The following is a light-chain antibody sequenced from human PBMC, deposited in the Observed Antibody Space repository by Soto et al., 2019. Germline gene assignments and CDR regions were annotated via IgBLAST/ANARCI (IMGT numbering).Light chain of an antibody. V-gene: IGKV1-12*01. Sequence: DIQMTQSPSTLPASVGDRVTITCRASQSISNWLAWYQQKPGKAPKLLIYAASSLQSGVPSRFSGSGSGTDFTLTISSLQPEDFATYYCQQANSFPITFGQGTRLEI. CDR2: AAS. J-gene: IGKJ5*01. CDR1: QSISNW. CDR3: QQANSFPIT.